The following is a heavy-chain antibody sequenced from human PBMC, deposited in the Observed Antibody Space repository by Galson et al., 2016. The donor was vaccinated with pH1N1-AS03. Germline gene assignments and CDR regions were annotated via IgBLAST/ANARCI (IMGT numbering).Heavy chain of an antibody. J-gene: IGHJ3*02. CDR1: GYTFTTYG. CDR2: INPYNGNT. Sequence: SVKVSCKASGYTFTTYGLTWVRRAPGKGLEWMAWINPYNGNTNYAQRFQGSLTMTTDTSTSTAYMELRSLRSDDTAVYYYARIRVRDSDSAFDIWGQGAMVTVSS. V-gene: IGHV1-18*04. CDR3: ARIRVRDSDSAFDI. D-gene: IGHD3-10*01.